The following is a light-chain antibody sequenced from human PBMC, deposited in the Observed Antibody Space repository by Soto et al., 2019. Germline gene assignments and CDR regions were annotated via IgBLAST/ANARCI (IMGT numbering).Light chain of an antibody. J-gene: IGKJ2*01. CDR2: DAS. V-gene: IGKV1-33*01. CDR3: QQYDNVPRT. CDR1: QDINNY. Sequence: DIQMTQSPSSLSASVGDRVTITCQASQDINNYLNWFQQKPGKAPKLLIYDASNLQTGVPSRFSGSGSGTDFTFTISSLHPEDNGTYYCQQYDNVPRTFGQGTRLEI.